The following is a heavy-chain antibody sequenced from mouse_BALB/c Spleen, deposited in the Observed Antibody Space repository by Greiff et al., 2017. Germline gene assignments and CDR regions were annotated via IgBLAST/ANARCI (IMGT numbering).Heavy chain of an antibody. Sequence: EVQLQESGPELVKPGASVKISCKASGYSFTGYFMNWVMQSHGKSLEWIGRINPYNGDTFYNQKFKGKATLTVDKSSSTAHMELRSLASEDSAVYYCARSGDGLCYWGQGTLVTVSA. CDR2: INPYNGDT. D-gene: IGHD6-1*01. CDR3: ARSGDGLCY. V-gene: IGHV1-20*02. CDR1: GYSFTGYF. J-gene: IGHJ3*01.